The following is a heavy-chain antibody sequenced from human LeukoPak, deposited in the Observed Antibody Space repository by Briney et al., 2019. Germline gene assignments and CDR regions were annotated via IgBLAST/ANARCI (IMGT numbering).Heavy chain of an antibody. D-gene: IGHD6-6*01. CDR3: AKAYSSSSFPDY. CDR1: GFTFSSHA. V-gene: IGHV3-23*01. J-gene: IGHJ4*02. CDR2: ISSSGYST. Sequence: GGSLRLSCAASGFTFSSHAMSWVRQAPGKGLEWVSGISSSGYSTYYADSVKGRFTIPRDNSKNTLYLQMNSLRAEDTAVYYCAKAYSSSSFPDYWGQGTLVTVSS.